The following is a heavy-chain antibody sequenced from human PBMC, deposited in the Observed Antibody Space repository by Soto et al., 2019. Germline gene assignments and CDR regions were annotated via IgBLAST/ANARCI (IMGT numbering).Heavy chain of an antibody. D-gene: IGHD3-22*01. Sequence: EVQLVQSGAEVKKPGESLKISCKGSGYSFTSYWIGWVRQMPGKGLEWMGIIYPGDSDTRYSPSFQGQVTISADKSISTADLQWSSLKASDIAMYYCAREPYYYDTSGSYVDYWGQGTLVIVSS. CDR1: GYSFTSYW. CDR2: IYPGDSDT. V-gene: IGHV5-51*01. CDR3: AREPYYYDTSGSYVDY. J-gene: IGHJ4*02.